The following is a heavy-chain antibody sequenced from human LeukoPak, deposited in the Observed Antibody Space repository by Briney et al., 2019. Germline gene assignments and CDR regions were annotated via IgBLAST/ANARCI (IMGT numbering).Heavy chain of an antibody. D-gene: IGHD3-3*01. CDR3: ARDEPTYYDFWSGYSNPDY. CDR2: INPNSGGT. CDR1: GYTFTGYY. Sequence: ASVKVSCKASGYTFTGYYMHWVRQAPGQGLEWMGWINPNSGGTNYAQKFQGRVTMTRDTSISTAYMELSRLRSDDTAVYYCARDEPTYYDFWSGYSNPDYWGQGTLVTVSS. J-gene: IGHJ4*02. V-gene: IGHV1-2*02.